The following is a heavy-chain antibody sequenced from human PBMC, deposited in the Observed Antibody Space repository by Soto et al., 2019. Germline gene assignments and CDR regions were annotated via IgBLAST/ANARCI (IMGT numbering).Heavy chain of an antibody. J-gene: IGHJ6*02. D-gene: IGHD5-12*01. CDR2: TYYRSKWYN. V-gene: IGHV6-1*01. Sequence: SQTLSLTCAISGDSVSSNSAAWNWIRQSPSRGLEWLGRTYYRSKWYNDYAVSVKSRITINPDTSKNQFSLQLNSVTPEDTAVYYCARGIVARERYYYYYGMDVWGQETTVTVSS. CDR3: ARGIVARERYYYYYGMDV. CDR1: GDSVSSNSAA.